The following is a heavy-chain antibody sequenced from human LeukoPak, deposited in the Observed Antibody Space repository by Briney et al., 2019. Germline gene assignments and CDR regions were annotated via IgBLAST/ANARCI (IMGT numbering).Heavy chain of an antibody. Sequence: PGGSLRLSCAASGFAFSSYSMFWVRQAPGKGLEWVSAISGNNYHIYYADSVKGRFTVSRDNAENSLYLQMNSLRGEDTAVYYCPTSTLKYFDYWGHGTLVTVSS. CDR1: GFAFSSYS. CDR3: PTSTLKYFDY. V-gene: IGHV3-21*01. J-gene: IGHJ4*01. CDR2: ISGNNYHI.